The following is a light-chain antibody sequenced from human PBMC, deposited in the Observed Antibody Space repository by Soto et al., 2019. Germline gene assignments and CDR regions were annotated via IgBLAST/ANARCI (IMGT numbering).Light chain of an antibody. CDR3: QRYGRSQWT. V-gene: IGKV3-20*01. J-gene: IGKJ1*01. CDR1: QGASNY. Sequence: EIVLTQSPATLPLSPGERATLSCRASQGASNYLAWSQQKPGQAPRLLIYGSSTRAPGTPDRFSASGSGTDFTLTINTLEPEDFAVYFCQRYGRSQWTFGQGTKVDIK. CDR2: GSS.